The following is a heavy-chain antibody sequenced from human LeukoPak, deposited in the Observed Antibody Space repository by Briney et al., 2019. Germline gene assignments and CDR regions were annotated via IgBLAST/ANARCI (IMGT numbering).Heavy chain of an antibody. J-gene: IGHJ4*02. V-gene: IGHV3-23*01. D-gene: IGHD1-26*01. Sequence: GGSLRLSCAASGYTFSSYAMSWVRQALGKGLEWVSAISGSGGSTYYADSVKGRFTISRDNSENTLYLQMNSLRAEDTAVYYCARGWTYSGSYFFDYWGQGTLVTVSS. CDR2: ISGSGGST. CDR1: GYTFSSYA. CDR3: ARGWTYSGSYFFDY.